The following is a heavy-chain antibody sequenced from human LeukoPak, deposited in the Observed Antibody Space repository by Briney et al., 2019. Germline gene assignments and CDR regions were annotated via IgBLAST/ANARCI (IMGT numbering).Heavy chain of an antibody. V-gene: IGHV4-34*01. CDR2: INHSGST. CDR3: ARGPIAAAGTGDLIYYFDY. CDR1: GGSFSGYY. Sequence: SETLSLTCAVYGGSFSGYYWSWIRQPPGKGLEWIGEINHSGSTNYNPSLKSRVTISVDTSKNQFSLKLSSVTAADTAVYYCARGPIAAAGTGDLIYYFDYWGQGTLVTVSS. D-gene: IGHD6-13*01. J-gene: IGHJ4*02.